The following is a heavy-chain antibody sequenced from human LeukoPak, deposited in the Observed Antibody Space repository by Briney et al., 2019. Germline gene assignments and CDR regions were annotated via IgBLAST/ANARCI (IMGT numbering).Heavy chain of an antibody. CDR1: GGSFSGYY. J-gene: IGHJ4*02. CDR3: ARGPPGRYFDWLLTGTLDY. Sequence: SETLSLTCAVYGGSFSGYYWSWIRQPPGKGLEWIGEINHSGSTNYNPSLKSRVTISVDTSKNQFSLKLSSVTAADTAVYYCARGPPGRYFDWLLTGTLDYWGQGTLVTVSS. CDR2: INHSGST. V-gene: IGHV4-34*01. D-gene: IGHD3-9*01.